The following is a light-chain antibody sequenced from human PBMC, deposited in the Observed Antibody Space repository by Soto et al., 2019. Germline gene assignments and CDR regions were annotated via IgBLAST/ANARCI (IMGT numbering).Light chain of an antibody. CDR1: TIDVGGYNY. Sequence: QSVLTQPPSVSGPLGQSVTISCTGTTIDVGGYNYVSWYQQHPGKAPKLVIYGVNYRPSGVSARFSGSKFQNTASLTISGLQAEDEADYYCSSFRTGSVVLFGGGTKVTVL. CDR2: GVN. CDR3: SSFRTGSVVL. V-gene: IGLV2-14*01. J-gene: IGLJ3*02.